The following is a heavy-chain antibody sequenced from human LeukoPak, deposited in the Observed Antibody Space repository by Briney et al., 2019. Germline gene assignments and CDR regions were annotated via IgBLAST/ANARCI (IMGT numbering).Heavy chain of an antibody. CDR2: ISGSGGST. CDR3: AKGVFWSGYVGNYFDY. D-gene: IGHD3-3*01. CDR1: GFTFSSYA. V-gene: IGHV3-23*01. J-gene: IGHJ4*02. Sequence: GGSLRLSCAASGFTFSSYAMSWVRQAPGKGLEWVSAISGSGGSTYYADSVKGRFTISRDNSKNTLYLQMNSLRAEDRAVYYCAKGVFWSGYVGNYFDYWGQGTLVTVSS.